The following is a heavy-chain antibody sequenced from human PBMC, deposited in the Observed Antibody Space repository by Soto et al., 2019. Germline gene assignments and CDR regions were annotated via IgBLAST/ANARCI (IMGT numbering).Heavy chain of an antibody. CDR3: ARGLSGFQRLVPRFDY. CDR2: IIPIFGTA. V-gene: IGHV1-69*13. D-gene: IGHD6-13*01. CDR1: GGTFSSYA. Sequence: ASVKVSCKASGGTFSSYAISWVRQAPGQGLEWMGGIIPIFGTANYAQKFQGRVTITADESTSTAYMELSSLRSEDTAVYYCARGLSGFQRLVPRFDYWGQGTLVTVSS. J-gene: IGHJ4*02.